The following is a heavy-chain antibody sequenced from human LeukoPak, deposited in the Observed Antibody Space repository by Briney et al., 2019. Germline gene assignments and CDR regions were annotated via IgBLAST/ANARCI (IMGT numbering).Heavy chain of an antibody. CDR3: ARDAGGTWFDP. V-gene: IGHV4-59*01. J-gene: IGHJ5*02. CDR1: GGSISTFS. Sequence: PSETLSLTCTVSGGSISTFSWNWIRQPPGQGLEWIGYVNSNGGTYNNPSLKSRVTVSLDMSKNQFSLKLSSATAADTAVYYCARDAGGTWFDPWGQGTLVTVSS. CDR2: VNSNGGT.